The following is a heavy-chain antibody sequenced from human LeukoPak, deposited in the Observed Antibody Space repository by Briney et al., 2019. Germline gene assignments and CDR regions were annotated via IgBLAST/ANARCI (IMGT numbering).Heavy chain of an antibody. CDR2: IYYSGST. Sequence: SETLSLTCAVSGYSISSGYYWGWLRQPPGKGLELTGSIYYSGSTYYNPSLKSRVTISVDTSKNQFSLKLSSVTAADTAVYYCARPGSYYSDAFDIWGQGTMVTVSS. CDR1: GYSISSGYY. CDR3: ARPGSYYSDAFDI. D-gene: IGHD1-26*01. J-gene: IGHJ3*02. V-gene: IGHV4-38-2*01.